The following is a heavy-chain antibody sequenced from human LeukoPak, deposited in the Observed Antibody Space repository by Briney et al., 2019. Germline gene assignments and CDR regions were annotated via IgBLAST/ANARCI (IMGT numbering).Heavy chain of an antibody. J-gene: IGHJ4*02. CDR2: NYYSGST. D-gene: IGHD2-21*02. V-gene: IGHV4-59*08. CDR1: GGSISTYY. CDR3: ARHGGDWVFDY. Sequence: SETLSLTCTVSGGSISTYYWSWIRQPPGKGLEWIGYNYYSGSTKSNPSLKSRVTISVDTSKNQFSLKLSSATAADTAVYYCARHGGDWVFDYWGQGTLVTVSS.